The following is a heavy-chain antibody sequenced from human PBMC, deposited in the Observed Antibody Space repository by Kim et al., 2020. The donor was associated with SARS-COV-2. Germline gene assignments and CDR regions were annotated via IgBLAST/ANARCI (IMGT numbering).Heavy chain of an antibody. CDR3: ARQAYGDPRFDY. Sequence: GGSLRLSCAASGFMFSDHYMDWVRQAPGKGLEWVGRIKNKANSYTTEYAASVKGRFTISRDDSKNSLYLQMNSLKTEDTAVYYCARQAYGDPRFDYWGQGTLVTVSS. J-gene: IGHJ4*02. D-gene: IGHD4-17*01. V-gene: IGHV3-72*01. CDR2: IKNKANSYTT. CDR1: GFMFSDHY.